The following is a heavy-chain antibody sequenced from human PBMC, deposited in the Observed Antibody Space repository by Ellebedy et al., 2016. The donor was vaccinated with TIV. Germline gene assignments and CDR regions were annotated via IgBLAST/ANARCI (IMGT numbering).Heavy chain of an antibody. J-gene: IGHJ4*02. CDR1: GFTFSSYA. D-gene: IGHD3-16*01. V-gene: IGHV3-30*04. CDR3: VTWGQSYGR. CDR2: ISYDENNK. Sequence: GESLKISCAASGFTFSSYAMHWVRPAPGKGLEWVALISYDENNKYYADSVKARFTISRDNSKNTLDLQMNRLRVDDTAVYYCVTWGQSYGRWGQGSLVTISS.